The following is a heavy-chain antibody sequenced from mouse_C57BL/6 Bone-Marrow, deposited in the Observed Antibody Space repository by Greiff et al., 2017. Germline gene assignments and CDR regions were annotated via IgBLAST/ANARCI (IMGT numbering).Heavy chain of an antibody. CDR2: INPSTGGT. D-gene: IGHD2-3*01. CDR1: GYSFTGYY. V-gene: IGHV1-42*01. CDR3: ARFDGYFWYFDV. Sequence: VQLKESGPELVKPGASVKISCKASGYSFTGYYMNWVKQSPEKSLEWIGEINPSTGGTTYNQKFKAKATLTVDKSSSTAYMQLKSLTSEDSAVXYCARFDGYFWYFDVWGTGTTVTVSS. J-gene: IGHJ1*03.